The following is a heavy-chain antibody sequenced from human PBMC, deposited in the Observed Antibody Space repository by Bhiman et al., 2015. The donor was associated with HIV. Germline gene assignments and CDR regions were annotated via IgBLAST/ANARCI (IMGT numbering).Heavy chain of an antibody. CDR1: TFTLSGYD. Sequence: EVQLVESGGGLVQPGGSLRLSCAASTFTLSGYDMNWVRQAPGKGLEWVSYIHSSGTIIKYVDSVKGRFTISRDNAKNSLYLQMNSLRAEDTAVYFCAKVQFLEWSLTRETNYYYHAMDVWGQGTTVTVSS. D-gene: IGHD3-3*01. CDR3: AKVQFLEWSLTRETNYYYHAMDV. CDR2: IHSSGTII. V-gene: IGHV3-48*03. J-gene: IGHJ6*02.